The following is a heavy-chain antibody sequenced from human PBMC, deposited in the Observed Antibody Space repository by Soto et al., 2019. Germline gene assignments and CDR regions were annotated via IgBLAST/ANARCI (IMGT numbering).Heavy chain of an antibody. D-gene: IGHD3-16*01. V-gene: IGHV3-11*01. Sequence: QVQLVESGGGLVKPGGSLRLSCAASGFTFSDYYMTWIRQAPGKGLEGLSYITYNGDTIYYADCVKGRFTISRDNAHNSLYLEMNSLRAEDTAIYYCARLRPTNTGGTFDIWGQGTMVTVSS. CDR1: GFTFSDYY. CDR2: ITYNGDTI. J-gene: IGHJ3*02. CDR3: ARLRPTNTGGTFDI.